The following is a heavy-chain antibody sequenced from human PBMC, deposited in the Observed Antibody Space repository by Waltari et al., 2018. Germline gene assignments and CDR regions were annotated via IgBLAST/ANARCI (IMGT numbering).Heavy chain of an antibody. CDR1: GFTFDDYA. J-gene: IGHJ3*02. CDR3: AKDMRTHQGDAFDI. V-gene: IGHV3-9*01. CDR2: ISGNRGSI. D-gene: IGHD2-2*01. Sequence: EVQLVESGGGLVQPGRSLRLSCAASGFTFDDYAMHWVRQAPGKGLEWVSGISGNRGSIGYADSGKGRFTSSRDNAKNSLYLQMNSLRAEDTALYYCAKDMRTHQGDAFDIWGQGTMVTVSS.